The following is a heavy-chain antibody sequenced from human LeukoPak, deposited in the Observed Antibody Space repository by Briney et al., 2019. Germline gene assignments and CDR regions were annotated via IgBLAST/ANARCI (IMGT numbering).Heavy chain of an antibody. CDR3: ARGVPYDSWSGPHYSDY. D-gene: IGHD3-3*01. CDR2: IKHDGSQE. J-gene: IGHJ4*02. Sequence: TGGSLRLSCAASRFTLSTYWMSWVRQAPGKGLEWVAHIKHDGSQEYYVDSVKGRFPISRDSAKSSLYLQMNSLRAEDTAVYYCARGVPYDSWSGPHYSDYWGQGTLVTVSS. CDR1: RFTLSTYW. V-gene: IGHV3-7*01.